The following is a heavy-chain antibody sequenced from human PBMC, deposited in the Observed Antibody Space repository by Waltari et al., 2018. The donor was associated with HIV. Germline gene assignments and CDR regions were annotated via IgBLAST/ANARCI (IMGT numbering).Heavy chain of an antibody. CDR2: ISFDGRNE. CDR1: GFTFSNFG. CDR3: AKEGWELLQFGYYFDY. Sequence: QVQLVESGGGVVQPGKSLRISCAAPGFTFSNFGIPWVRQAPGKGLDWVAVISFDGRNEYYADSVKGRFTISRDNSKNTVYLQMNSLRADDTAVYYCAKEGWELLQFGYYFDYWGQGTLVTVSS. J-gene: IGHJ4*02. V-gene: IGHV3-30*18. D-gene: IGHD1-26*01.